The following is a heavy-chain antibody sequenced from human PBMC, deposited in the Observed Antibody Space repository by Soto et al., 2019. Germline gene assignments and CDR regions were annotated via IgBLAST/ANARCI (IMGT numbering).Heavy chain of an antibody. Sequence: SETLSLTCAVYGGSFSGYYWSWIRQPPGKGLEWIGEINHSGSTNYSPSLKSRVTISVDTSKNQFSLKLSSVTAADTAVYYCARGPGGRVRRGWVYWGQGTLVTAYS. V-gene: IGHV4-34*01. J-gene: IGHJ4*02. CDR3: ARGPGGRVRRGWVY. D-gene: IGHD6-19*01. CDR1: GGSFSGYY. CDR2: INHSGST.